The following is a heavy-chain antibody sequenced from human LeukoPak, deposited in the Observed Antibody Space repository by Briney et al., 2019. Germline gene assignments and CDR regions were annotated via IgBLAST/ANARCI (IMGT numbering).Heavy chain of an antibody. J-gene: IGHJ4*02. V-gene: IGHV1-2*02. CDR2: INPNSGGT. Sequence: GASVKVSCKASGYTFTGYYMHWVGQAPGQGLEWMGWINPNSGGTNYAQKFQGRVTMTRDTSISTAYMELSRLRSDDTAVYYCARGRNYYDSSGYYFNNKGYYFDYWGQGTLVTVSS. D-gene: IGHD3-22*01. CDR3: ARGRNYYDSSGYYFNNKGYYFDY. CDR1: GYTFTGYY.